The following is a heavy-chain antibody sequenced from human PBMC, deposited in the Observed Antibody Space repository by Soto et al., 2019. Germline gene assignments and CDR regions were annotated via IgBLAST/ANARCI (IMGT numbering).Heavy chain of an antibody. CDR1: GGTFSSYA. D-gene: IGHD3-22*01. V-gene: IGHV1-69*13. CDR3: ARDPVSSGYPHLGDY. CDR2: IIPIFGTA. Sequence: ASVKVSCKASGGTFSSYAISWVRQAPGQGLEWMGGIIPIFGTANYAQKFQGRVTITADESTSTAYMELSSLRSEDTAVYYCARDPVSSGYPHLGDYWGQGTLVTVSS. J-gene: IGHJ4*02.